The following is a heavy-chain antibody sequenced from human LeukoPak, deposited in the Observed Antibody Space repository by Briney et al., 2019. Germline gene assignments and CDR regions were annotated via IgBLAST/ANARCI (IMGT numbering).Heavy chain of an antibody. V-gene: IGHV3-43*01. Sequence: GGSLRLSCAASGFTFDDYTMHWVRQAPGKGLEWVSLISWDGGSTYYADSVKGRFTISRDNSKNSLYLQMNSLRTEDTALYYCAKDNGDYSSYYYYYCMDVWGKGTTVTVSS. D-gene: IGHD4-11*01. CDR3: AKDNGDYSSYYYYYCMDV. CDR1: GFTFDDYT. J-gene: IGHJ6*03. CDR2: ISWDGGST.